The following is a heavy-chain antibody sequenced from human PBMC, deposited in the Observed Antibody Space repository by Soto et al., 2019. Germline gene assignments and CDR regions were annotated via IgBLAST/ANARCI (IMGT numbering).Heavy chain of an antibody. V-gene: IGHV3-7*05. CDR2: IKQDGSEK. CDR1: GFNFNTYW. CDR3: AGGTGWLSDS. J-gene: IGHJ4*02. D-gene: IGHD3-9*01. Sequence: EAHLVESGGGLVQPGGSLRLSCAASGFNFNTYWMSWVRQAPGKGLEWVAIIKQDGSEKLYVDSLEGRFTISRDNAKKSLYLQMDSLRVDDTAVYSCAGGTGWLSDSLGQGTLVIVSS.